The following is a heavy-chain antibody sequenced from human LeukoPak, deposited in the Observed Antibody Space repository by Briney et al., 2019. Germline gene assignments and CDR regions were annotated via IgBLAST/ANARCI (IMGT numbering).Heavy chain of an antibody. CDR1: GYTFTSYA. CDR2: ININTGNP. V-gene: IGHV7-4-1*02. D-gene: IGHD6-13*01. Sequence: GASVKVSCKASGYTFTSYAMNWVRQAPGQGLEWMGWININTGNPTYAQGFTGRFVFSLDTPVSTAYLQISSLKAEDTAVYYCARDQSSSWSHYYYMDVWGKGTTVTVSS. J-gene: IGHJ6*03. CDR3: ARDQSSSWSHYYYMDV.